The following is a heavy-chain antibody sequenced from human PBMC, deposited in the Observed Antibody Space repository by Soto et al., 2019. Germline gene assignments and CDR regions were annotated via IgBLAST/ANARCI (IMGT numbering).Heavy chain of an antibody. CDR3: ARDVGATDY. J-gene: IGHJ4*02. V-gene: IGHV1-3*01. D-gene: IGHD1-26*01. CDR2: INAGNGNT. Sequence: ASVKVSCQASGYTFTSYGISWVRQAPGQRLEWMGWINAGNGNTKYSQKFQGRVTITRDTSASTAYMELSSLRSEDTAVYYCARDVGATDYWGQGTLVTVSS. CDR1: GYTFTSYG.